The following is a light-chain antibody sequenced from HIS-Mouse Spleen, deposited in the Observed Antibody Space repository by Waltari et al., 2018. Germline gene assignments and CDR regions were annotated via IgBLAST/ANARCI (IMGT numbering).Light chain of an antibody. CDR1: KLGDKY. J-gene: IGLJ2*01. V-gene: IGLV3-1*01. Sequence: SYELTQPPSVSVSPGQTASITCSGDKLGDKYACWYQQKPGQSPVLVIYQASKRPSGIPGRFSGSKSWNTATLTISGTQAMDEADYYCQAWDSSTANVVFGGGTKLTVL. CDR3: QAWDSSTANVV. CDR2: QAS.